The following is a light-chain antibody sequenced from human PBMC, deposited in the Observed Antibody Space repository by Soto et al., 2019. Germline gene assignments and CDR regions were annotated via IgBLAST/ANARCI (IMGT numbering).Light chain of an antibody. CDR1: QTVSTY. CDR3: QQTYTTPRT. CDR2: ATS. Sequence: DTQMTQSPSSLSPSVGDRISITCRASQTVSTYLNWYQQKPGKAPTLLISATSTLQSGVPSRFSGSGSGTEFTLTITSLQPEDFATYYCQQTYTTPRTFGQGTKVDIK. V-gene: IGKV1-39*01. J-gene: IGKJ1*01.